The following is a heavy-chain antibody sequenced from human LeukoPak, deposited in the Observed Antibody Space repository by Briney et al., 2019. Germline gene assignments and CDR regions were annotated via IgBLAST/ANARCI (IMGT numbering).Heavy chain of an antibody. CDR3: ARVGDYSPRGWFDP. CDR2: INPSGGST. CDR1: GYTFTSYY. D-gene: IGHD4-11*01. Sequence: ASVKVSCKASGYTFTSYYIHWVRQAPGQGLDGMGIINPSGGSTTYAQKFQGRVTMTRDMSTRTLYMELSSLRSEDTAFYYCARVGDYSPRGWFDPWGQGTPVTVSS. V-gene: IGHV1-46*01. J-gene: IGHJ5*02.